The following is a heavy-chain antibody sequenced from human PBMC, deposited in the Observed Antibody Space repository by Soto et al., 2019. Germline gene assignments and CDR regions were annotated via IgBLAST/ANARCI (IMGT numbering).Heavy chain of an antibody. CDR3: TRESSSGWSDL. Sequence: SQTLSLSCAISVESVSSGRAVRKCIRQSHSLDLNGQRRTSYRSTYHNAYKISVKSRITITTNPSKNQFSLQLNSVTPEYLAVYYFTRESSSGWSDLWGQGTLVTVSS. CDR2: TSYRSTYHN. D-gene: IGHD6-19*01. V-gene: IGHV6-1*01. CDR1: VESVSSGRAV. J-gene: IGHJ5*02.